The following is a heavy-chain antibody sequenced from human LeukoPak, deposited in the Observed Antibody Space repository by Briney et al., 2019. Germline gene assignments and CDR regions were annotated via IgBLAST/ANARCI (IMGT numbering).Heavy chain of an antibody. Sequence: PGGSLRLSCAASGFTFSSYAMSWVRQAPGKGLEWVSAISGSGGSTYYADSVKGRFTISRDNSKNTLHLQMNSLRSDDTAVYYCARDAVARDGYSDYWGQGTLVTVSS. D-gene: IGHD5-24*01. CDR1: GFTFSSYA. CDR3: ARDAVARDGYSDY. V-gene: IGHV3-23*01. J-gene: IGHJ4*02. CDR2: ISGSGGST.